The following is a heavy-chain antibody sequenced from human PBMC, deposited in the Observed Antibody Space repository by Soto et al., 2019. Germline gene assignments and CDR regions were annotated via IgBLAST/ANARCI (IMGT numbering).Heavy chain of an antibody. CDR2: IRSSDNTR. CDR1: GFSFSDYY. Sequence: PXGSLRPSCAASGFSFSDYYMSWIRQAPGKGLEWVSYIRSSDNTRYYADSVKGRFTISRDNAKNSLYLQMNSLRAEDTAVYYCARGNALYDYWGQGILVTVSS. J-gene: IGHJ4*02. D-gene: IGHD2-2*01. CDR3: ARGNALYDY. V-gene: IGHV3-11*01.